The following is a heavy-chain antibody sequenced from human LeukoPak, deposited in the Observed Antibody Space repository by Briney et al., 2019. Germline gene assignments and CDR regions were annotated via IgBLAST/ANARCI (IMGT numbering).Heavy chain of an antibody. D-gene: IGHD2-15*01. CDR3: ASTTLVVAATGQEIDAFDI. V-gene: IGHV4-59*08. Sequence: PSQTLSLTCAVSGGSISSYYWSWIRQPPGKGLEWIGYIYYSGSTNYNPSLKSRVTISVDTSKNQFSLKLSSVTAADTAVYYCASTTLVVAATGQEIDAFDIWGQGTMVTVSS. J-gene: IGHJ3*02. CDR1: GGSISSYY. CDR2: IYYSGST.